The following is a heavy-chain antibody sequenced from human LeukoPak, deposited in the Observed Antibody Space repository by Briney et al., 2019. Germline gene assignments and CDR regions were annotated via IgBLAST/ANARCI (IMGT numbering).Heavy chain of an antibody. CDR3: AKGKGSGSDLFYYYYYMDV. CDR2: IRYDGSNK. CDR1: GFIFSGYG. J-gene: IGHJ6*03. Sequence: GGSLRLSCAASGFIFSGYGMHWVRQAPGKGLEWVAFIRYDGSNKYYADSVKGRFTISRDNSKNTLFLQMNSLRAEDTAVYYCAKGKGSGSDLFYYYYYMDVWGKGTTVTVSS. V-gene: IGHV3-30*02. D-gene: IGHD1-26*01.